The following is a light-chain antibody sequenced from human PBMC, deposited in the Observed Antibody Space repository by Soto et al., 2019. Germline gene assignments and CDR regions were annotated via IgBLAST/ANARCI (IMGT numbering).Light chain of an antibody. CDR1: QTISSW. CDR2: KAS. Sequence: DIQMTQSPSTLSRSVGDRVTITCRASQTISSWLAWYQQKPGKAPKLLIYKASTLKSGVPSRFSGSGSGTEFTLTISSLQPDDFATYYCQQYNSYSEAFGQGTKVELK. V-gene: IGKV1-5*03. J-gene: IGKJ1*01. CDR3: QQYNSYSEA.